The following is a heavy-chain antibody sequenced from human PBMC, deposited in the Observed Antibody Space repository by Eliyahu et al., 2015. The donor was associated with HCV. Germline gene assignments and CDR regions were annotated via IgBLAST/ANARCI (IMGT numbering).Heavy chain of an antibody. J-gene: IGHJ4*02. D-gene: IGHD2-15*01. CDR1: GFPFXXYG. CDR2: IWYDGSNE. Sequence: QVQLVESGGGVVQPGRSLRLSCAASGFPFXXYGMHWVRQAPGKGLEWVAVIWYDGSNENYGDSVKGRFTISRDNSKNTLYLQMNSLRAEDTAVYYCARGGFCTGGTCLNYFDSWGQGNLITVSS. CDR3: ARGGFCTGGTCLNYFDS. V-gene: IGHV3-33*08.